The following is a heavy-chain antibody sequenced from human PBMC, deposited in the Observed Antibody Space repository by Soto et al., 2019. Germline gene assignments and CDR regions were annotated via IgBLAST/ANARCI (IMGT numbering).Heavy chain of an antibody. J-gene: IGHJ6*02. CDR2: IYHSGST. V-gene: IGHV4-30-2*01. Sequence: SSETLSLTCAFSYGSISSGGYSWSCIRQPPGKGLEWIGYIYHSGSTYYNPSLKSRVTISVDRSKNQFSLKLSSVTAADTAVYYCASGIAAAEYYGMEVWGQGTTVTVSS. D-gene: IGHD6-13*01. CDR1: YGSISSGGYS. CDR3: ASGIAAAEYYGMEV.